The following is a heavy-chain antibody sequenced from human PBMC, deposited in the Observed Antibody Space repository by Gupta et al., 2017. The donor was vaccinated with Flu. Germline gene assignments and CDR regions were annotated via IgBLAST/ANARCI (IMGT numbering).Heavy chain of an antibody. CDR3: ATTRGYCDGSNCHLSRGYFDS. Sequence: QVQLLQSGAEVKEPGSSVKVSCKASGGTFIADAISWVRQAPGQGLGWMGGIIPIFGTTNYAQEFQGRVTISADESTSTAYVDLSSLTSEDTAVYYCATTRGYCDGSNCHLSRGYFDSWGQGTLVTVSS. D-gene: IGHD2-21*01. V-gene: IGHV1-69*01. J-gene: IGHJ4*02. CDR1: GGTFIADA. CDR2: IIPIFGTT.